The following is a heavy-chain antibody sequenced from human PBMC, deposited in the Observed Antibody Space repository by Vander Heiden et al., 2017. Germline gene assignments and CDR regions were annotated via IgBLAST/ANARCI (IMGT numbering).Heavy chain of an antibody. V-gene: IGHV3-30*18. CDR3: AKDSHSGTGGRIDY. D-gene: IGHD3-10*01. CDR1: GFTFSSYG. Sequence: QVQLVESGGGVVQPGRSLRLSCAASGFTFSSYGMHWVRQAPGKGLEWVAVISYDGSNKYYADSVKGRFTISRDNSKNTLYLQMNSLRAEDTAVEYCAKDSHSGTGGRIDYWGQGTLVTVSS. CDR2: ISYDGSNK. J-gene: IGHJ4*02.